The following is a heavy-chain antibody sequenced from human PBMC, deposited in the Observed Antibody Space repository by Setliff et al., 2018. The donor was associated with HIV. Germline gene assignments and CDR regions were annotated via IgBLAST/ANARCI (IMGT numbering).Heavy chain of an antibody. J-gene: IGHJ3*02. CDR1: GFTFSSYS. CDR2: IISSSTNI. D-gene: IGHD3-22*01. V-gene: IGHV3-21*01. Sequence: GGSLRLSCEASGFTFSSYSINWVRQAPGKGLEWVSFIISSSTNIYYADSVKGRFTISRDTAKNSLYLQMNSLRAEDTAVYYCARVRDYYDSGAQAFDIWGQGTMVTVS. CDR3: ARVRDYYDSGAQAFDI.